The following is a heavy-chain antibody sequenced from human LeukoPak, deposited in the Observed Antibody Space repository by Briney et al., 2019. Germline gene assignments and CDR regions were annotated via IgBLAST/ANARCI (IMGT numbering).Heavy chain of an antibody. CDR2: IRSKANSYAT. J-gene: IGHJ5*02. CDR3: TSRIAVAIWGFDP. D-gene: IGHD6-19*01. CDR1: GFTFSGSA. Sequence: PGGPLRLSCAASGFTFSGSAMHWVRQASGKGLEWVGRIRSKANSYATAYAASVKGRFTISRDDSKNTAYLQMNSLKTEDTAVYYCTSRIAVAIWGFDPWGQGTLVTVSS. V-gene: IGHV3-73*01.